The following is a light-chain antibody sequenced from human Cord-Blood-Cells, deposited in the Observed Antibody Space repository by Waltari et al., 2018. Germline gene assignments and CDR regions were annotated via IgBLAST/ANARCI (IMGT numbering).Light chain of an antibody. J-gene: IGKJ2*01. CDR1: QSVLYSSNNKNY. Sequence: DIVMTQSPASLAVSLGERATINCKSSQSVLYSSNNKNYLAWYQQKPGQPPKLLIYCASTRESGVPDRFSGSGSGTDFTLTISSLQAEDVAVYYCQQYYSTHTFGQGTKLEIK. CDR2: CAS. CDR3: QQYYSTHT. V-gene: IGKV4-1*01.